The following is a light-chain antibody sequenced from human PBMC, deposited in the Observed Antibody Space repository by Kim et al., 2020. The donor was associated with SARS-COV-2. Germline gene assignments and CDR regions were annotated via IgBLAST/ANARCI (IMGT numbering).Light chain of an antibody. CDR3: QSRGINDNVL. Sequence: CGRTVSITCQVNSLRSYYATWYQQKPGQAPILVIFGKNNRPSGIPDRFSGSTSGNTASLTISGTRAVDEADYYCQSRGINDNVLFGGGTQLTVL. J-gene: IGLJ2*01. V-gene: IGLV3-19*01. CDR1: SLRSYY. CDR2: GKN.